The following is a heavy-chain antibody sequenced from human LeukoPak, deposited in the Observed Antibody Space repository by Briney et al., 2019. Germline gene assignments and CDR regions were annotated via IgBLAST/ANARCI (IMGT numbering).Heavy chain of an antibody. J-gene: IGHJ4*02. CDR2: IIPIFGTA. CDR1: GGTFSSYA. D-gene: IGHD4-17*01. V-gene: IGHV1-69*05. CDR3: ARGPQSPHGDYNQLDY. Sequence: SVKVSCKASGGTFSSYAISWVRQAPGQGLEWMGGIIPIFGTANYAQKFQGRVTITTDQSTSTAYMELSSLRSEDTAVYYCARGPQSPHGDYNQLDYWGQGTLVTVSS.